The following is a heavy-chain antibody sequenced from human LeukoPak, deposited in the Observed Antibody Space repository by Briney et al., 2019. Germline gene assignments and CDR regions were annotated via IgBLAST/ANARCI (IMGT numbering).Heavy chain of an antibody. Sequence: ASVKVSCKASGGTFSSYAISWVRQAPGQGLEWMGWISAYNGNTNYAQKLQGRVTMTTDTSTSTAYMELRSLRSDDTAVYYCARDPETITNWFDSWGQGTLVTVSS. D-gene: IGHD1-14*01. CDR3: ARDPETITNWFDS. V-gene: IGHV1-18*01. J-gene: IGHJ5*01. CDR2: ISAYNGNT. CDR1: GGTFSSYA.